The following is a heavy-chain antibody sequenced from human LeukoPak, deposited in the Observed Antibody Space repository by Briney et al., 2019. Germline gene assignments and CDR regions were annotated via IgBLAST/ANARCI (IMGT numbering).Heavy chain of an antibody. CDR2: INPSGGST. D-gene: IGHD3-10*01. Sequence: ASVKVSCKASGYTFTSYYMHWVRQAPGQGLEWMGIINPSGGSTSYAQKFQGRVTMTRDTSTSTVYMELSSLRSEDTAVYYCARSQSLNYYGSGPQRLDYWGQGTLVTVSS. CDR1: GYTFTSYY. CDR3: ARSQSLNYYGSGPQRLDY. V-gene: IGHV1-46*01. J-gene: IGHJ4*02.